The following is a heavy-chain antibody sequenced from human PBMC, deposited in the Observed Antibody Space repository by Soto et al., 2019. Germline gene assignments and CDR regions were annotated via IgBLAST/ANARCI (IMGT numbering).Heavy chain of an antibody. CDR2: IYYSGTT. Sequence: SETLSLTCTVSGGSISSSSYYWGWIRQPPGKGLEWIETIYYSGTTYYNPSLKSRVTISVDTSKNQFSLKLSSVTAADTAVYYCARLYYYDSSGYYPTLPFDPWGQGTLVTVSS. CDR3: ARLYYYDSSGYYPTLPFDP. D-gene: IGHD3-22*01. J-gene: IGHJ5*02. CDR1: GGSISSSSYY. V-gene: IGHV4-39*01.